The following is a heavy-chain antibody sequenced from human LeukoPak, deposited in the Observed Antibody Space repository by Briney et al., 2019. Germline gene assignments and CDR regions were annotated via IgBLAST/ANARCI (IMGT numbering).Heavy chain of an antibody. V-gene: IGHV3-48*03. CDR3: ARDSRDTFDY. CDR1: GFTFCSYE. D-gene: IGHD5-18*01. CDR2: ISSSGSTI. J-gene: IGHJ4*02. Sequence: PGGSLRLSCAASGFTFCSYEMNWVRQAPGKGLEWVSYISSSGSTIYYADSVKGRFTISRDNAKNSLYLQMNSLRAEDTAVYYCARDSRDTFDYWGQGTLVTVSS.